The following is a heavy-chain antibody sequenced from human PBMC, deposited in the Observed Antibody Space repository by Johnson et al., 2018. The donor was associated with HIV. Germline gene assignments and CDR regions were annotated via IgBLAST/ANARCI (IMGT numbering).Heavy chain of an antibody. D-gene: IGHD7-27*01. Sequence: VQLVESGGGLVKPGGSLRLSCAASGFTFSKAWMNWVRQTPGKGLEWVGRIKSKTDGGTTDYAAPVKGRFTISRDDSKNTLYLQMNSLKTEDTAVYYCTTVMGISYDAFDIWGQGTMVTVSS. CDR2: IKSKTDGGTT. CDR3: TTVMGISYDAFDI. V-gene: IGHV3-15*01. J-gene: IGHJ3*02. CDR1: GFTFSKAW.